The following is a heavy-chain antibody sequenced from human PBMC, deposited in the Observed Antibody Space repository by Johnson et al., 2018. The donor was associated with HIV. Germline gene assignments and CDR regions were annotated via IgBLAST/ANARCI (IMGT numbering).Heavy chain of an antibody. CDR2: FSGSGGST. J-gene: IGHJ3*02. V-gene: IGHV3-23*04. Sequence: QLVESGGGLVQPGGSLRLSCAASGFTFSSYAMSWVRQAPGKGLEWVSAFSGSGGSTYYADSVKGRFTISRDNSKNTLYMQMNSLRAEDTAVYYCATRITMVQGVIKGDAFDIWGQGTMVTVSS. CDR1: GFTFSSYA. D-gene: IGHD3-10*01. CDR3: ATRITMVQGVIKGDAFDI.